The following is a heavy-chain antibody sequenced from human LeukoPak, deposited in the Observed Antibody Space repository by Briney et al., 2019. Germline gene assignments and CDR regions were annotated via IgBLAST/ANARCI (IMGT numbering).Heavy chain of an antibody. CDR1: GFTFSSYG. CDR3: ARDSGRGYSQGYHQY. J-gene: IGHJ4*02. D-gene: IGHD5-18*01. V-gene: IGHV3-33*01. Sequence: GGSLRLSCAASGFTFSSYGMHWVRQAPGKGLEWVAVIWYDGSNKYYADSVKGRFTISRDNSKNTLYLQMNSLRAEDTAVYYCARDSGRGYSQGYHQYWGQGTLVIVSS. CDR2: IWYDGSNK.